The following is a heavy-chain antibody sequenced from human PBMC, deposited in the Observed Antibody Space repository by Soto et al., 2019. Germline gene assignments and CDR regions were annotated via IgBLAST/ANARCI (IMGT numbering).Heavy chain of an antibody. D-gene: IGHD5-12*01. CDR3: ARESSGYAEYYFDY. CDR1: GFTFSSYS. V-gene: IGHV3-21*01. J-gene: IGHJ4*02. Sequence: GGSLRLSCAASGFTFSSYSMNWVRQAPGKGLEWVSSISSSSSYIYYADSVKGRSTISRDNAKNSLYLQMNSLRAEDTAVYYCARESSGYAEYYFDYWGQGTLVTVSS. CDR2: ISSSSSYI.